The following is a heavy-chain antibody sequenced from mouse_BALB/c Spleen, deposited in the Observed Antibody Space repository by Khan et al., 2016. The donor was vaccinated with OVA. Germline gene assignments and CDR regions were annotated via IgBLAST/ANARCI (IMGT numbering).Heavy chain of an antibody. CDR2: ISFSGRT. CDR3: TSSVYYAYAYAMDY. CDR1: GYSITSDFA. J-gene: IGHJ4*01. V-gene: IGHV3-2*02. D-gene: IGHD2-2*01. Sequence: EVQLQESGPGLVKPSQSLSLTCTVTGYSITSDFAWNWVRQFPGNKLEWMGYISFSGRTSYDPSLKSRLSITRDTSKKQFFLQLSSVTTEDTATYDCTSSVYYAYAYAMDYWGQGTSVTVSS.